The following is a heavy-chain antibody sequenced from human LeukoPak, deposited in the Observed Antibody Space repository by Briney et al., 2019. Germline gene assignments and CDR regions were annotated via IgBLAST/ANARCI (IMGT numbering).Heavy chain of an antibody. CDR2: ISNSGDST. J-gene: IGHJ1*01. Sequence: GGSLRLSCAASGFTFSSYAMSWVRQAPGKGLEWVSSISNSGDSTYYADSVKGRFTISRDNSENTLYLQMNSLRAEDTAVYYCARGEEQWLAPAEYFQHWGQGTLVTVSS. CDR3: ARGEEQWLAPAEYFQH. V-gene: IGHV3-23*01. D-gene: IGHD6-19*01. CDR1: GFTFSSYA.